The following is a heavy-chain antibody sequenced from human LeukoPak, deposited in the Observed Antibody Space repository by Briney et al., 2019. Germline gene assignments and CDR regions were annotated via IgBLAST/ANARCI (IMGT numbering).Heavy chain of an antibody. CDR3: ARITDLTIFGVVLISGFFDY. Sequence: ASVKVSCKASGYTFTGYYMHWVRQAPGQGLEWMGWINPNGGATNYTQNFQGRVTMTRDTSISTAYMELSRLRSDDTAVYYCARITDLTIFGVVLISGFFDYWGQGTLVTVSS. V-gene: IGHV1-2*02. J-gene: IGHJ4*02. D-gene: IGHD3-3*01. CDR2: INPNGGAT. CDR1: GYTFTGYY.